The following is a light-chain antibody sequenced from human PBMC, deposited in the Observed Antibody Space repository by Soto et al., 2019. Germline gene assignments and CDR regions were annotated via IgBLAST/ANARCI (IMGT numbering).Light chain of an antibody. CDR3: QQYNNWPFT. CDR1: QSISSN. V-gene: IGKV3-15*01. CDR2: GAS. Sequence: ERVMTQSPATLSVSPGERATLSCRASQSISSNLAWYQQKPGQAPRLLIYGASTRATGIPARFSGSGSGTEFTLTISSLQSEDFAVYYCQQYNNWPFTFGPETKVDIK. J-gene: IGKJ3*01.